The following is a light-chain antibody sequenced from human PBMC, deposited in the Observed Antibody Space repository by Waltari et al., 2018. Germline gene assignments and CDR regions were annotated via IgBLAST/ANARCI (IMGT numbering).Light chain of an antibody. J-gene: IGLJ2*01. Sequence: QSALTQPASVSGSPGQSITTSCTGTSSHVGGYNYVPWYQQHPGKAPKLMIYDVSNRPSGVSNRFSGSKSGNTASLTISGLQAEDEADYYCSSYTSSSTGVVFGGGTKLTVL. V-gene: IGLV2-14*01. CDR3: SSYTSSSTGVV. CDR2: DVS. CDR1: SSHVGGYNY.